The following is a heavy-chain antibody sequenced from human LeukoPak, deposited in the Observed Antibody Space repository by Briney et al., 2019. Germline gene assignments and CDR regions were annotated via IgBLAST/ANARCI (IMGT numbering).Heavy chain of an antibody. CDR2: VYYGRSP. D-gene: IGHD6-25*01. CDR1: GDSISRSTYY. V-gene: IGHV4-39*02. J-gene: IGHJ4*02. Sequence: SETLSLTCTVSGDSISRSTYYWAWIRQPPGKGLEWIGSVYYGRSPYFDPSLESRATISVDTSENHFSLKMSSVTAADTAVYYCARSSGTGTFSYWGQGTLVTVSS. CDR3: ARSSGTGTFSY.